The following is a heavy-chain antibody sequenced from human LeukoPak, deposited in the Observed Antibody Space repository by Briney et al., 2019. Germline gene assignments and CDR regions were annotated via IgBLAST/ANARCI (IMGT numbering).Heavy chain of an antibody. CDR3: ARDIVSGVVVAAAGTPDIGWFDP. J-gene: IGHJ5*02. CDR1: GYSFTSYG. Sequence: GASVKVSCKASGYSFTSYGISWVRQAPGQGPEWMGWISVYKGNTNYAQKFQGRVTMTTDTSTSTAYMELRSLRSDDTAMYYCARDIVSGVVVAAAGTPDIGWFDPWGQGTLVSVSS. D-gene: IGHD2-15*01. CDR2: ISVYKGNT. V-gene: IGHV1-18*01.